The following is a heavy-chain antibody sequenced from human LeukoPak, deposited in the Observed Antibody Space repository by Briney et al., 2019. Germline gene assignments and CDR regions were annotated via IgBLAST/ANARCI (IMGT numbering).Heavy chain of an antibody. J-gene: IGHJ4*02. V-gene: IGHV1-46*01. CDR2: IDPSDGST. CDR1: GYTFTSYY. Sequence: EASVKVSCKASGYTFTSYYMHWVRQAPGQGLGWMGIIDPSDGSTSCAQKFQGRVTMTRDRSTSTVYMELSSLRSEDTVVYYCARSKKKFDYWGQGTLVTVSS. CDR3: ARSKKKFDY.